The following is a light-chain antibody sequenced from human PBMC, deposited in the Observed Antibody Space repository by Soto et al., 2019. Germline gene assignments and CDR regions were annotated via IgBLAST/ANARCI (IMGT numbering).Light chain of an antibody. J-gene: IGKJ1*01. Sequence: ERVMTQSPATLSVSPGERATLSCRASHSLGSTVAWYQQKPDQSPRLLIYGASTRATGIPARFSGSGSGTEFTLTISSLQSEDSAVYYCQQYFDWPTTFGQGTRVEIK. V-gene: IGKV3-15*01. CDR1: HSLGST. CDR2: GAS. CDR3: QQYFDWPTT.